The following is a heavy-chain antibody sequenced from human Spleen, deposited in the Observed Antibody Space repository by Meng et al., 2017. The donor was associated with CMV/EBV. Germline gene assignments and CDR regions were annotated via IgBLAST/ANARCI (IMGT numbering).Heavy chain of an antibody. V-gene: IGHV1-2*02. CDR3: AREGSYCYDFWSGCTYYFAMDV. CDR2: INANSGGT. CDR1: GYTFTGYY. Sequence: ASVKVSCKASGYTFTGYYMHWVRQAPGQGLEWMGWINANSGGTHYAQKFQGRVTMTRDTSITTAYMELSRLTSDDTAVYYCAREGSYCYDFWSGCTYYFAMDVWGQGTTVTVSS. D-gene: IGHD3-3*01. J-gene: IGHJ6*02.